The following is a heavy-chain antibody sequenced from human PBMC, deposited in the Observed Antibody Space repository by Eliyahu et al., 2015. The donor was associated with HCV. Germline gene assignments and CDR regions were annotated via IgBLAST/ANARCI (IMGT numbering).Heavy chain of an antibody. J-gene: IGHJ6*02. V-gene: IGHV4-34*01. Sequence: QVQLEQLGAGLLKPSEPLXLTCTVXGGSXSDYYWNXIXQPPGKGLEWXXEIXSSGRANYNPTLTSRAIISVDTSKNQFSLTLTSVTAADTAVYYCARVSIPVAMNGLDVWGQGTTVTVSS. CDR2: IXSSGRA. D-gene: IGHD2-2*01. CDR1: GGSXSDYY. CDR3: ARVSIPVAMNGLDV.